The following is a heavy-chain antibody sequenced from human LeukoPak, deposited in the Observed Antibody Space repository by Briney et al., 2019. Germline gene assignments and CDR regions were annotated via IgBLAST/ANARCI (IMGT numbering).Heavy chain of an antibody. V-gene: IGHV4-34*01. CDR2: INHSGST. CDR3: ARGVVVVAVWFDP. CDR1: GGSFSGYY. Sequence: SETLSLTCAVYGGSFSGYYWSWIRQPPGKGLEWIGEINHSGSTNYNPSLKSRVTISVDTSKNRFSLKLSSVTAADTAVYYCARGVVVVAVWFDPWGQGTLVTVSS. J-gene: IGHJ5*02. D-gene: IGHD2-15*01.